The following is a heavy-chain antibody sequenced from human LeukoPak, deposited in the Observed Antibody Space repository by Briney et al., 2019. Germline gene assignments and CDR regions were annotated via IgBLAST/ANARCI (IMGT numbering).Heavy chain of an antibody. J-gene: IGHJ4*02. CDR2: VNPNSGDT. Sequence: ASVKVSCKASGYTFTGYYMHWVRQAPGQGLEWMGWVNPNSGDTNYAQKFQGRVTMTRDTSISTAYMELSGLRSDDTAVYYCASVNAAAGPHRSYFDYWGQGTLVTVSS. D-gene: IGHD6-13*01. CDR3: ASVNAAAGPHRSYFDY. V-gene: IGHV1-2*02. CDR1: GYTFTGYY.